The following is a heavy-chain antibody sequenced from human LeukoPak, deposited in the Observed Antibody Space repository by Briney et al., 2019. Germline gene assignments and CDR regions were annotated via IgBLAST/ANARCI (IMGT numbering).Heavy chain of an antibody. V-gene: IGHV3-11*01. CDR3: AKGGTLYGDGKYFDY. Sequence: PGGSLRLSCAASGFTFSDYYMSWIRQAPGKGLEWVSYISSSGSTIYYADSVKGRFTISRDNSKNTLYLQMNSLRAEDTAVYYCAKGGTLYGDGKYFDYWGQGTLVTVSS. CDR1: GFTFSDYY. D-gene: IGHD4-17*01. J-gene: IGHJ4*02. CDR2: ISSSGSTI.